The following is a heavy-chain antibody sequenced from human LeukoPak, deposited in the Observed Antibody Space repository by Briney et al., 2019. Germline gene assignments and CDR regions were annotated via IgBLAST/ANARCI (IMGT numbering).Heavy chain of an antibody. D-gene: IGHD3-9*01. CDR3: ARQFDGSAFFY. J-gene: IGHJ4*02. CDR1: GCGFTSYW. CDR2: FYPCDCDT. Sequence: GAALQSSSCSFGCGFTSYWYGRWRRLPGKGLLGMMSFYPCDCDTSYSPSFQGQVTISVDKSISTAYLKWSCLKASDTAMYYFARQFDGSAFFYWGQGSLVTDCS. V-gene: IGHV5-51*01.